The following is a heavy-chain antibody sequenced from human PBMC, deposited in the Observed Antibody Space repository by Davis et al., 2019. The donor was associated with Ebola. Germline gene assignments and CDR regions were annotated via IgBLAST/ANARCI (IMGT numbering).Heavy chain of an antibody. J-gene: IGHJ6*03. CDR3: ARHVAARSFYMDV. V-gene: IGHV5-51*01. D-gene: IGHD6-6*01. CDR1: GYNFPTYW. Sequence: GESLKISCKGSGYNFPTYWIGWVRQMSGKGLEWMGIISPGDSDPRYSPSFHGQVTISADKSISTAYLQWSSLKASDTAMYYCARHVAARSFYMDVWGKGTTVTVSS. CDR2: ISPGDSDP.